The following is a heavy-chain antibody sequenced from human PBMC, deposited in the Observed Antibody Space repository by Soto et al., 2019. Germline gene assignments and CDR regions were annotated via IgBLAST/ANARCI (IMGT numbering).Heavy chain of an antibody. V-gene: IGHV1-69*01. J-gene: IGHJ2*01. Sequence: QVQLVQSGAEVKKPGSSVKVSCKASGGTFSSYAISWVRQAPGQGLEWMGGIIPIFGTANYAQKFQGRVTITADESTSTAYMELSSLRSEDTAVYYCARGGAAIFVVVPPVCYFDLWGRGTLVTVSS. CDR3: ARGGAAIFVVVPPVCYFDL. D-gene: IGHD3-3*01. CDR2: IIPIFGTA. CDR1: GGTFSSYA.